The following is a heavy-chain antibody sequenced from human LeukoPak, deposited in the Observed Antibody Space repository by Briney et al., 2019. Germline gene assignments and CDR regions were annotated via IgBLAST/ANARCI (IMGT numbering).Heavy chain of an antibody. CDR3: ARVDYYGSGSYCNGGPRGMDV. Sequence: SGGSLRLSCAASGFTFSSYSMNWVRQAPGKGLEWVSSISSSSSYIYYADSVKGRFTISRDNAKNSLYLQMNSLRAEDTAVYYCARVDYYGSGSYCNGGPRGMDVWGQGTTVTVSS. D-gene: IGHD3-10*01. CDR2: ISSSSSYI. CDR1: GFTFSSYS. J-gene: IGHJ6*02. V-gene: IGHV3-21*01.